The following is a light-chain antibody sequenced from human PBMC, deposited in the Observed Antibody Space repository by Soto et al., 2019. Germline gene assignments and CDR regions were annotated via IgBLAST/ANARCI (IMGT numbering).Light chain of an antibody. V-gene: IGKV2-28*01. J-gene: IGKJ1*01. CDR3: LQALQTPPWT. CDR2: LGS. CDR1: QSLLHSDGYNY. Sequence: DIVVTQSPLSLPVTPGEPASISCRSSQSLLHSDGYNYLDWYLQKPGQSPQLLFYLGSSRASGVPDRFSGSGSGTEFTLKISRVEAEDVGVYYCLQALQTPPWTFGQGTKVDIK.